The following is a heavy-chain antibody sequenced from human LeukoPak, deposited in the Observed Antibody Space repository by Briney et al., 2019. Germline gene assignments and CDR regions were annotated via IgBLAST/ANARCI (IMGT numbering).Heavy chain of an antibody. J-gene: IGHJ5*02. Sequence: SETLSLTCTVSGGSISSGSYYWSWIRQPPGKGLEWIGYIYYSGSTNYNPSLKSRVTISVDTSKNQFSLKLSSVTAADTAVYYCARRRRYSLDNWFDPWGQGTLVTVSS. D-gene: IGHD5-18*01. CDR1: GGSISSGSYY. CDR2: IYYSGST. V-gene: IGHV4-61*01. CDR3: ARRRRYSLDNWFDP.